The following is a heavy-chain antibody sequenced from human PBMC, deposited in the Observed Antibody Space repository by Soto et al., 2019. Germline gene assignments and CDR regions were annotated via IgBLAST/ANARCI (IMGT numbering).Heavy chain of an antibody. V-gene: IGHV1-18*01. CDR2: ISAYNGNT. Sequence: ASVKVSCKASGYTSTSYGISWVRQAPGQGLEWMGWISAYNGNTNYAQKLQGRVTTTTDTSTSTAYMELRSLRSYDTAVYYCGRRKIGTSGMDVWGQGTTVTVSS. CDR1: GYTSTSYG. J-gene: IGHJ6*02. D-gene: IGHD1-26*01. CDR3: GRRKIGTSGMDV.